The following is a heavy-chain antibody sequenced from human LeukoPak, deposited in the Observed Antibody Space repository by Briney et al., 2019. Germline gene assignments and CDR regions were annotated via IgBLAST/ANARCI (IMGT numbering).Heavy chain of an antibody. Sequence: GGSLRLSCAAPGVTFSNAWMTWVRGAPGEGREWVGRILSKIDGGTTEYAARVKGRFPISSADSKNTMYLQMNSLKSEDTAAYYCTTQRAGAFDYWGQGTLVTVSS. D-gene: IGHD3-10*01. J-gene: IGHJ4*02. CDR1: GVTFSNAW. V-gene: IGHV3-15*01. CDR2: ILSKIDGGTT. CDR3: TTQRAGAFDY.